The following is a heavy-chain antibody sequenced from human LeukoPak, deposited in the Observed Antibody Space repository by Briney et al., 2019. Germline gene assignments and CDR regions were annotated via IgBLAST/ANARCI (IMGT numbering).Heavy chain of an antibody. J-gene: IGHJ4*02. D-gene: IGHD1-26*01. V-gene: IGHV3-72*01. CDR2: IRNKANSYTT. Sequence: LSLTCTVSGGSISSYYWSWIRQAPGKGLEWVGRIRNKANSYTTEYAASVKGRFTISRDDSKNSLYLQMNSLKCEDTAVYYCAREWDSGSYYLGYFDYWGQGTLVTVSS. CDR3: AREWDSGSYYLGYFDY. CDR1: GGSISSYY.